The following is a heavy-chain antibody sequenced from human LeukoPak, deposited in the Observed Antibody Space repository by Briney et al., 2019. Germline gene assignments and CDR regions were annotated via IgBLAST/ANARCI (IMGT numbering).Heavy chain of an antibody. J-gene: IGHJ6*03. Sequence: ASVKVSCKASGYTFTGYYMHWVRQAPGQGLEWMGRINPNSGGTNYAQKFQGRVTMTRDTSISTAYIELSRLRSDDTAVYYCARGGIAVAGTFDYYYYYMDVWGKGTTVTVSS. CDR3: ARGGIAVAGTFDYYYYYMDV. CDR1: GYTFTGYY. CDR2: INPNSGGT. D-gene: IGHD6-19*01. V-gene: IGHV1-2*06.